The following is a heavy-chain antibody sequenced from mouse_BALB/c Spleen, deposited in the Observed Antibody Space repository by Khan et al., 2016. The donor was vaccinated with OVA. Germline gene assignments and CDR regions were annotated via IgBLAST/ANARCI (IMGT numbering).Heavy chain of an antibody. Sequence: QVQLKQSGAELAKPGPSVKMSCKASGYTFTTYWMHWVKQRPGQGLEWIGYINPTSGYTDYNEKFKDRATLSADKSSSTAYMQLSSLTSEDSAVYYCTRDRIDYWGQGTTLTVSS. CDR2: INPTSGYT. CDR1: GYTFTTYW. CDR3: TRDRIDY. J-gene: IGHJ2*01. V-gene: IGHV1-7*01.